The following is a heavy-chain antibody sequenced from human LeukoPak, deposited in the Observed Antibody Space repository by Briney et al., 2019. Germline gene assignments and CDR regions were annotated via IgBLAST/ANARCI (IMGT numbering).Heavy chain of an antibody. D-gene: IGHD2-21*02. CDR2: IYYSGST. Sequence: PSETLSLTCAVYGGSFSGYYWSWIRQPPGKGLEWIGYIYYSGSTNYNPSLKSRVTISVDTSKNQFSLKLSSVTAADTAVYYCARVAVYCGGDCYSDAFDIWGQGTMVTVSS. J-gene: IGHJ3*02. V-gene: IGHV4-59*01. CDR3: ARVAVYCGGDCYSDAFDI. CDR1: GGSFSGYY.